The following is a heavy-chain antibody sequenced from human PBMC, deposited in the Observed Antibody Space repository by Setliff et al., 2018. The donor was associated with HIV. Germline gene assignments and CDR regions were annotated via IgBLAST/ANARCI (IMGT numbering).Heavy chain of an antibody. CDR3: ARLSGDYYYFDY. J-gene: IGHJ4*02. Sequence: KPSETLSLTCTVSGGSISSGSYYWSWIRQPAGKGLEWIGRIYTSGSTNYNPSLKSRVTISVDTSKNQFSLKLRSVTAADTAVYYCARLSGDYYYFDYWGQGTLVTVSS. CDR1: GGSISSGSYY. V-gene: IGHV4-61*02. D-gene: IGHD2-21*02. CDR2: IYTSGST.